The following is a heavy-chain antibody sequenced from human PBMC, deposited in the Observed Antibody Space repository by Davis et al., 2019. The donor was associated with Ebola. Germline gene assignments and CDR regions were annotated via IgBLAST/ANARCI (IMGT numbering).Heavy chain of an antibody. Sequence: MPSETLSLTCSVSGGSITSGGYYWSWIRQHPGKGLEWIGYIYYSGSTHYNPSLKSRVTISADPSKNQFSLNLTSVTAADTAVYYCARDRSYPEPAHNWFDPWGQGTLVSVSS. D-gene: IGHD1-14*01. CDR3: ARDRSYPEPAHNWFDP. CDR2: IYYSGST. J-gene: IGHJ5*02. CDR1: GGSITSGGYY. V-gene: IGHV4-31*03.